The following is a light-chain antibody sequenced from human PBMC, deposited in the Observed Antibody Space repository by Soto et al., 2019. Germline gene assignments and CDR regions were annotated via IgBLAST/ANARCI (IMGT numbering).Light chain of an antibody. CDR1: QSVLYSSNNKNY. V-gene: IGKV4-1*01. Sequence: DIVMTQSPDSLAVSLGERATINCKSSQSVLYSSNNKNYLAWYQQKPGQPPKLLIYWASTRESGVPDRFSGSGSGTDCTLTSSSLQAEDVAVYYCQQYYSTPITFGQGTRLEIK. CDR2: WAS. J-gene: IGKJ5*01. CDR3: QQYYSTPIT.